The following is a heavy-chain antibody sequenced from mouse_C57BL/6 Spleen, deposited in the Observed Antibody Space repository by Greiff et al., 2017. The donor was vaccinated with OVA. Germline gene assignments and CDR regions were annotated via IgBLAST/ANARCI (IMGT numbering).Heavy chain of an antibody. CDR2: INPGSGGT. Sequence: QVQLKESGAELVRPGTSVKVSCKASGYAFTNYLIEWVKQRPGQGLEWIGVINPGSGGTNYNEKFKGKATLTADKSSSTAYMQLSSLTSEDSAVYFCARCYYYGSSSYFDVWGTGTTVTVSS. CDR1: GYAFTNYL. J-gene: IGHJ1*03. D-gene: IGHD1-1*01. V-gene: IGHV1-54*01. CDR3: ARCYYYGSSSYFDV.